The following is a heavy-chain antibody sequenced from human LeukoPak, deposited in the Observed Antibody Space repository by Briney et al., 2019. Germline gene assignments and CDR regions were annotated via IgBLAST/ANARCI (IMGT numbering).Heavy chain of an antibody. D-gene: IGHD3-9*01. V-gene: IGHV3-21*01. J-gene: IGHJ4*02. CDR1: GFTFSSYS. CDR3: ARDLRRYFDWSEGY. CDR2: ISSSSSYI. Sequence: GGSLRLSCAASGFTFSSYSMNWVRQAPGKGLEWVSSISSSSSYIYYADSVKGRFTISRDNAKNSLYLQMNSLRAEDTAVYYCARDLRRYFDWSEGYWGQGTLVTVSS.